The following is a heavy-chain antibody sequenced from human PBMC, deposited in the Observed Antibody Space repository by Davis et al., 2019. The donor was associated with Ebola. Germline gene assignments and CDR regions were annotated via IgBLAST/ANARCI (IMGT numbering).Heavy chain of an antibody. CDR2: IYYSRST. V-gene: IGHV4-39*01. J-gene: IGHJ4*02. CDR1: GDSIRSGRHY. Sequence: SETLSLTCTDSGDSIRSGRHYWGWIRQPPGKGLEWIGHIYYSRSTYYNPSLKSRVTISVDSSRTQLSLTLTSVTAADTAVYYCARAWDGDYHVDYWGQGTLVTVSS. CDR3: ARAWDGDYHVDY. D-gene: IGHD4-17*01.